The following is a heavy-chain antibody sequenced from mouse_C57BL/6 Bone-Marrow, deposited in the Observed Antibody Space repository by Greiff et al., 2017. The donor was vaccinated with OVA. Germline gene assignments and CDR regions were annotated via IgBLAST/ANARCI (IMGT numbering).Heavy chain of an antibody. CDR2: INPGSGGT. CDR1: GYAFTNYL. D-gene: IGHD2-4*01. V-gene: IGHV1-54*01. CDR3: ARSDYDGTFDY. J-gene: IGHJ2*01. Sequence: QVQLQQSGAELVRPGTSVTVSCKASGYAFTNYLIEWVKQRPGQGLEWIGVINPGSGGTNYNEKFKGKATLTADKSSSTAYMQLSSLTSEDSAVYFCARSDYDGTFDYWGQGTTLTVSS.